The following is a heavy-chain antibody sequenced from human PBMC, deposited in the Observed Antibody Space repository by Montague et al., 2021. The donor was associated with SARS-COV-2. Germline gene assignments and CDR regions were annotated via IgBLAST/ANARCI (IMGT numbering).Heavy chain of an antibody. Sequence: CAISGDSVSSNSAAWNWIRQSPSRGLEWLGRTYYRSKWYNDYAVSVKIQITINPDTSKNQFSLQLNSVTPEDTAVYYCASGRMVPYSSSWTTLYYYYGMDVWGQGTTVTVSS. J-gene: IGHJ6*02. CDR2: TYYRSKWYN. D-gene: IGHD6-13*01. V-gene: IGHV6-1*01. CDR3: ASGRMVPYSSSWTTLYYYYGMDV. CDR1: GDSVSSNSAA.